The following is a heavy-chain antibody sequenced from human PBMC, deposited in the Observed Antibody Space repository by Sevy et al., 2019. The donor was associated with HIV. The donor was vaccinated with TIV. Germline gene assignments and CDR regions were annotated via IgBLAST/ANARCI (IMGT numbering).Heavy chain of an antibody. D-gene: IGHD4-17*01. CDR1: GYICSDYY. Sequence: ASVKVSCKASGYICSDYYIHWVRLAPGQGLEWMAWINSDSGVTNYAQRFQGEVTVTRDTSLRTAYLELTNLKSNDTAIYYCARLTTQPTSDLYGLDVWGQGTTVTVSS. V-gene: IGHV1-2*02. J-gene: IGHJ6*02. CDR2: INSDSGVT. CDR3: ARLTTQPTSDLYGLDV.